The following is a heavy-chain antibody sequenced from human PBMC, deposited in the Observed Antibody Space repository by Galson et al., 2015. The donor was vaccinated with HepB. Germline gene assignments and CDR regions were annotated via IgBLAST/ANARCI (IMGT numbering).Heavy chain of an antibody. CDR3: VSLGRSYDFWSDEAR. J-gene: IGHJ4*02. Sequence: SLRLSCAASGFIFSSYWMHWVRQAPGKGLVWVSRIQSDGSSTSYEDSVKGRFTISRDNAKNTLYLQMNSLRAEDTAVYYCVSLGRSYDFWSDEARWGQGTLVTVSS. V-gene: IGHV3-74*01. CDR1: GFIFSSYW. CDR2: IQSDGSST. D-gene: IGHD3-3*01.